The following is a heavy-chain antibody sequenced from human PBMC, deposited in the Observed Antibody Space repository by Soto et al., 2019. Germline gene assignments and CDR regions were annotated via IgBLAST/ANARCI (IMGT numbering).Heavy chain of an antibody. CDR1: GFTFSSYA. V-gene: IGHV3-23*01. CDR3: AKDGMGSNGPYFFDY. CDR2: ISVGGGRT. J-gene: IGHJ4*02. Sequence: EVPLLESGGALVQPGGSLRLSCAASGFTFSSYAMNWVRQAPGRGLEWVSAISVGGGRTYYADSVKGRFTISRDNSLNPLYLQMSSLRAEDTAVYYCAKDGMGSNGPYFFDYWGQGTLLTVSS. D-gene: IGHD4-4*01.